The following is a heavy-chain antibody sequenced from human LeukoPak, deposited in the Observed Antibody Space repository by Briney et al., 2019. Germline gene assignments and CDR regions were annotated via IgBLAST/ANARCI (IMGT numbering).Heavy chain of an antibody. J-gene: IGHJ6*03. Sequence: PSETLSLTCTVSGYSISSGYYWGWIRQPPGKGLEWIGSIYYSGSTYYNPSLKSRVTISVDTSKNQFSLKLSSVTAADTAAYYCARTVAGTSDRIYYYYYYYMDVSGKGTTVTVSS. CDR3: ARTVAGTSDRIYYYYYYYMDV. CDR1: GYSISSGYY. V-gene: IGHV4-38-2*02. CDR2: IYYSGST. D-gene: IGHD6-19*01.